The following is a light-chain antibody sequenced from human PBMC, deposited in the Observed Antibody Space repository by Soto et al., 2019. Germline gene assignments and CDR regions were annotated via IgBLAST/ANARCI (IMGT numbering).Light chain of an antibody. Sequence: EIVLTQSPGTLSLSPGERATLSCRASQSVSSSYLAWYQQKPGQAPRLLIYGASSRATGIPDRFSGSGSGTDFTLTISRLEPEDFAVYYCQQYGSSPFFTFVPGTKVDIK. J-gene: IGKJ3*01. CDR3: QQYGSSPFFT. CDR1: QSVSSSY. CDR2: GAS. V-gene: IGKV3-20*01.